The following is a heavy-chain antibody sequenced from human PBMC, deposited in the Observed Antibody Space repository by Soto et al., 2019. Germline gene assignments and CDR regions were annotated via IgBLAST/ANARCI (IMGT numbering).Heavy chain of an antibody. CDR3: ARDNARLHLVGNYYYILDV. Sequence: QVQLVQSGAEMKEPGSSVKVSCKTSGGTFSSSAISWLRQAPGQGLEWMGGIIPLFRTPDYAQKFQGRVTIAADESTSIAYMELSSLRSEDTAVYYCARDNARLHLVGNYYYILDVWGQGTTITVSS. CDR2: IIPLFRTP. V-gene: IGHV1-69*12. D-gene: IGHD4-4*01. CDR1: GGTFSSSA. J-gene: IGHJ6*02.